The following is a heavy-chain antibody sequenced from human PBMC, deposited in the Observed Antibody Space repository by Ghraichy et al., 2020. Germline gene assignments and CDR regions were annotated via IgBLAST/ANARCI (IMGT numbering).Heavy chain of an antibody. J-gene: IGHJ5*02. V-gene: IGHV4-39*01. CDR2: IYYSGST. CDR3: ARLGGIANICSSTSCYALLDWFDP. Sequence: TLSLACTVSGGSISSSSYYWGWIRQPPGKGLEWIGSIYYSGSTYYNPSLKCRVTIYVEPSKNQVSLKLSSVTAADTAVYYCARLGGIANICSSTSCYALLDWFDPWGQGTLVTVSS. D-gene: IGHD2-2*01. CDR1: GGSISSSSYY.